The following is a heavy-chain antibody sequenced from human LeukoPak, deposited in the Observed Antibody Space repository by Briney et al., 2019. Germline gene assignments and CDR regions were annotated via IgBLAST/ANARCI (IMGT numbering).Heavy chain of an antibody. Sequence: PGGSLRLSCAASGFSFSSYGMHWVHQAPGKGLEWVAVISYDGSNKYYANSVKGRFTISGDNSKNTLYLQMNSLRAEDTAVYYCVKGGYYDSSGYGLIDYWGQGTLVTVSS. CDR3: VKGGYYDSSGYGLIDY. V-gene: IGHV3-30*18. D-gene: IGHD3-22*01. CDR2: ISYDGSNK. J-gene: IGHJ4*02. CDR1: GFSFSSYG.